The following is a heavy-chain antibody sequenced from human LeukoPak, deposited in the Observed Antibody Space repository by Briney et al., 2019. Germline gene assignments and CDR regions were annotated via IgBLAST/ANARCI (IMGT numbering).Heavy chain of an antibody. CDR3: ARLTGDY. CDR1: GYIFSGYY. J-gene: IGHJ4*02. V-gene: IGHV1-2*02. Sequence: ASVKVSCKASGYIFSGYYMHWVRQAPGQGLEWMGWINPNSGGTNHAQKFRGRATMTRDTSISTAYMELSRLRSDDTAVYYCARLTGDYWGQGTLVTVSS. D-gene: IGHD1-14*01. CDR2: INPNSGGT.